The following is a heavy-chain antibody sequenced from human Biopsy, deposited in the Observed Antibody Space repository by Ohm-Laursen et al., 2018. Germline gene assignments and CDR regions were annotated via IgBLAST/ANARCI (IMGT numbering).Heavy chain of an antibody. CDR1: GYTYPDYY. CDR3: ATRGGDDFWSGHYSEIYYYYTLDV. J-gene: IGHJ6*02. CDR2: IKPNNGDT. Sequence: SVKVSCKASGYTYPDYYVHWVRQAPGQGLKWMGWIKPNNGDTDYSQRFQGRVTLAWDRSTSTGYMEVSSLRSGDTALYYCATRGGDDFWSGHYSEIYYYYTLDVWGQGTTVTVSS. V-gene: IGHV1-2*02. D-gene: IGHD3-3*01.